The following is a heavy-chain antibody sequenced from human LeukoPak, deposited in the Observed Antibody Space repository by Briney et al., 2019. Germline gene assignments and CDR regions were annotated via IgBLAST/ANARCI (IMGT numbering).Heavy chain of an antibody. V-gene: IGHV4-30-2*01. Sequence: PSEILSLTCTVSGGSISSGGYYWSWIRQPPGKGLEWIGYIYHSGSTYYNPSLKSRVTISVDRSKNQFSLKLSSVTAADTAVYYCASFGIAAAGNAFDIWGQGTMVTVSS. CDR1: GGSISSGGYY. J-gene: IGHJ3*02. CDR3: ASFGIAAAGNAFDI. D-gene: IGHD6-13*01. CDR2: IYHSGST.